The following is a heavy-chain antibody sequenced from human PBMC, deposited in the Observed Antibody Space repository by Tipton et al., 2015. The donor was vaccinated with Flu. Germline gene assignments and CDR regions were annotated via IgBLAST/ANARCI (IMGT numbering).Heavy chain of an antibody. CDR2: IWHDGTYK. CDR3: AKGGTVREYYYRGMDV. J-gene: IGHJ6*02. Sequence: SLRLSCEASRFIFSDFGMHWVRQAPGKGLEWVAVIWHDGTYKYYADSLKGRFTISRDNTKNTLYLQMNSLTAENTAVYYCAKGGTVREYYYRGMDVWGQGTTVTVYS. CDR1: RFIFSDFG. D-gene: IGHD3-10*01. V-gene: IGHV3-33*06.